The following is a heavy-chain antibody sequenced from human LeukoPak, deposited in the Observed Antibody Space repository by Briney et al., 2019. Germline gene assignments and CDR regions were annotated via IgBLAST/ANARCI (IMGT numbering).Heavy chain of an antibody. CDR1: GFTVSSNY. CDR3: ARGAPYDYVWGSYRYTFYYGMDV. D-gene: IGHD3-16*02. CDR2: IYSGGST. Sequence: GGSLRLSCAASGFTVSSNYMSWVRQAPGKGLEWVSVIYSGGSTYYADSVKGRFTISRDNSKNTLYLQMNSLRAEDTAVYYCARGAPYDYVWGSYRYTFYYGMDVWGQGTTVTVSS. V-gene: IGHV3-66*01. J-gene: IGHJ6*02.